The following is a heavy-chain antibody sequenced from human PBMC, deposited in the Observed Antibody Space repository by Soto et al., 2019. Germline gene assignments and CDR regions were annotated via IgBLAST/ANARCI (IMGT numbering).Heavy chain of an antibody. D-gene: IGHD4-17*01. J-gene: IGHJ4*02. CDR1: GGSISTGGYY. CDR2: IYYSGST. Sequence: QVQLQESGPGLVKPSQTLSLTCTVSGGSISTGGYYWTWIRQHPGKGLEWIGYIYYSGSTYYNPSLKSRITISVDTSKNQFSLKLSSVTAADTAVYYCARGLSVTLFDNWGQGTLVTVSS. CDR3: ARGLSVTLFDN. V-gene: IGHV4-31*03.